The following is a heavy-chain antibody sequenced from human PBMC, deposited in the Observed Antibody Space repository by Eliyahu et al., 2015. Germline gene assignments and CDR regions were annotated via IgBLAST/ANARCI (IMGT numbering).Heavy chain of an antibody. CDR1: GSXFXXYG. J-gene: IGHJ3*02. D-gene: IGHD6-19*01. CDR2: ISYDGSNK. Sequence: QVQLVESGGGVVQPGRSLRLSCAAXGSXFXXYGMHXVRQAPGKGLEWVAVISYDGSNKYYADSVKGRFTISRDNPKNTLYLQMNSLTTEDTAVYYCARVRQQWLVSDAFDIWGQGTMVTVSS. V-gene: IGHV3-30*03. CDR3: ARVRQQWLVSDAFDI.